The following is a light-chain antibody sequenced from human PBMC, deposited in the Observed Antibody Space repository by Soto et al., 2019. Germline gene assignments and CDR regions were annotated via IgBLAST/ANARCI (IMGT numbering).Light chain of an antibody. CDR3: QQSFASPRT. J-gene: IGKJ1*01. V-gene: IGKV1-39*01. Sequence: DIQMTQSPSSLSASVGDRVTITWRASQSISTYLNLYQQKPGKAPNLLIYTTSNLQPGVPSRFSGSGSGTDFTLAISSLQPEDFATYYCQQSFASPRTFGQGTKVDIK. CDR1: QSISTY. CDR2: TTS.